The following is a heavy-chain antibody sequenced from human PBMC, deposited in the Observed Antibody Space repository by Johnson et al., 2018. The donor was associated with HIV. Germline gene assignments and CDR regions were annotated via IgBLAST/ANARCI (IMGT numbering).Heavy chain of an antibody. J-gene: IGHJ3*02. D-gene: IGHD3-22*01. V-gene: IGHV3-7*01. Sequence: VQLVESGGGLVQPGGSLRLSCAASGFTFSSSWMSWVRQAPGKGLEWVANINQDGSEKYYVDSVKGRFTISRDNAKNSLYLQMNSLRAEDTAVYYCARSMIVNAFDIWGQGTMVTVSS. CDR2: INQDGSEK. CDR1: GFTFSSSW. CDR3: ARSMIVNAFDI.